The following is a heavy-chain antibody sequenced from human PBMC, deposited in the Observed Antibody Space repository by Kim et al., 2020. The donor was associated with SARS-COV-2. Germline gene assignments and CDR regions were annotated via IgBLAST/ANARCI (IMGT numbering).Heavy chain of an antibody. CDR3: ARGYSSSWYWAFDI. D-gene: IGHD6-13*01. J-gene: IGHJ3*02. V-gene: IGHV3-13*01. CDR2: IGTAGDT. CDR1: GFTFSSYD. Sequence: GGSLRLSCAASGFTFSSYDMHWVRQATGKGLEWVSAIGTAGDTYYPGSVKGRFTISRENAKNSLYLQMNSLRAGDTAVYYCARGYSSSWYWAFDIWGQGIMVTVSS.